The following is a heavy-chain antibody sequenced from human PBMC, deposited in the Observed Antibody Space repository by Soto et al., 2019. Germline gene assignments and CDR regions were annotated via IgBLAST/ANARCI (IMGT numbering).Heavy chain of an antibody. CDR3: ARGHYYYGMDV. CDR2: IYYSGTT. V-gene: IGHV4-30-2*01. J-gene: IGHJ6*02. CDR1: NGSVSSGTYS. Sequence: SETLSLTCTVSNGSVSSGTYSGSGVRQKAGKGLEWIGYIYYSGTTYYTPSLKSRLTMSMDRANDHFSLNLTSVTAADTAVYFCARGHYYYGMDVWGQGITVTVSS.